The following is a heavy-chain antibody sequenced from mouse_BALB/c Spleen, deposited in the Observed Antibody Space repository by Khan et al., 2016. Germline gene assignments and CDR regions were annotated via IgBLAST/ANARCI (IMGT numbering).Heavy chain of an antibody. CDR1: GFDFSRYW. CDR3: ARAGYYGYLAY. Sequence: EVKLLESGGGLVQPGGSLKLSCAASGFDFSRYWMSWVRQAPGKGLEWIGEIKPDSSTINYTPSLKDKFIISRDNAKNTLYLQMSKVRSEDTALYYCARAGYYGYLAYWGQGTLVTVSA. V-gene: IGHV4-1*02. J-gene: IGHJ3*01. CDR2: IKPDSSTI. D-gene: IGHD1-1*01.